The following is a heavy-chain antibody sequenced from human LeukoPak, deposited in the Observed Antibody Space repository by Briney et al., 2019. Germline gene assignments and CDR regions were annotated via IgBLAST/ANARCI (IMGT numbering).Heavy chain of an antibody. D-gene: IGHD2-15*01. Sequence: SETLSLTCTVSGGSISGYYWSWIRQPPGKGLEWIGYTSYSGSTNYNPPLKSRVTMSVDTSKNQFSLRLRSVTAADTAIYFCARTAGGYSHYYFDYWGQGTLVTVSS. CDR2: TSYSGST. J-gene: IGHJ4*02. V-gene: IGHV4-59*01. CDR1: GGSISGYY. CDR3: ARTAGGYSHYYFDY.